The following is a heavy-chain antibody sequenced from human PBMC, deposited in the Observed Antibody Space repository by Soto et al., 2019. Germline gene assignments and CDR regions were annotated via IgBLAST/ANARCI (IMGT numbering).Heavy chain of an antibody. CDR1: GYTFTSYY. CDR2: INSSGGST. Sequence: ASVKVSCKASGYTFTSYYMHWVRQAPGQGLEWMGIINSSGGSTSYAQKFQDRVTMTRDTSTSTVYMELSSLRSEDTAVYYCARDRRAMGSRDAFDIWGQGTMVTVSS. V-gene: IGHV1-46*01. D-gene: IGHD5-18*01. J-gene: IGHJ3*02. CDR3: ARDRRAMGSRDAFDI.